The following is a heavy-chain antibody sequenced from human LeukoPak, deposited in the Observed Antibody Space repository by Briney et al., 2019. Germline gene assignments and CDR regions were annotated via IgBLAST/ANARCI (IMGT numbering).Heavy chain of an antibody. J-gene: IGHJ4*02. V-gene: IGHV3-7*01. CDR2: INQGGSVK. Sequence: PGVSLRLSCAASGFSFRDFWMTWVRQAPGKGLELVANINQGGSVKYYVDSVKGRFTISRDDAESSLYVQMNSLRDEDTAVYYCARFGYSGWNLEYWGQGTLVTVSS. CDR3: ARFGYSGWNLEY. D-gene: IGHD5-12*01. CDR1: GFSFRDFW.